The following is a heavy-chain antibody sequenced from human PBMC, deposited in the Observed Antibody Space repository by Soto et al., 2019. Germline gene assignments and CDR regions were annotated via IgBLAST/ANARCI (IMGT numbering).Heavy chain of an antibody. Sequence: SVKVSCKASGGTFSSYAISWVRQAPGQGLEWMGGIIPILGTANYAQKFQGRVTITADKSTSTAYMELSSLRSEDTAVYYCARGYDSSGYLAFDYWGQGTLVTVS. CDR2: IIPILGTA. CDR1: GGTFSSYA. D-gene: IGHD3-22*01. CDR3: ARGYDSSGYLAFDY. J-gene: IGHJ4*02. V-gene: IGHV1-69*10.